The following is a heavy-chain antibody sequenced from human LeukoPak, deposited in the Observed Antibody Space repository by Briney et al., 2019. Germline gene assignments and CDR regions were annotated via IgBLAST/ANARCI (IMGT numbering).Heavy chain of an antibody. CDR2: IYSGGRI. J-gene: IGHJ3*02. V-gene: IGHV4-39*07. CDR3: ARAPWAYGNYVHAFDI. CDR1: GGSISSKNDY. D-gene: IGHD4-11*01. Sequence: SETLSLTCSVSGGSISSKNDYWGWIRQPPGKGLEWIGSIYSGGRIYYNPSLKSRVTISVDTSKNHFSLKLTSVTAADTAVYYCARAPWAYGNYVHAFDIWGQGTMVAVSS.